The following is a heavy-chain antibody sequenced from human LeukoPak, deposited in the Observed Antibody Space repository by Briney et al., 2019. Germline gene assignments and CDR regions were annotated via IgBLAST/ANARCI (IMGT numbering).Heavy chain of an antibody. J-gene: IGHJ3*02. D-gene: IGHD4-17*01. CDR3: ARDGVSTVTYDAFDI. Sequence: ASVKVSCKASGYTFTSYGISWVRQAPGQGLEWMGWISAYNGNTNYAQKLQGRVTMTTDTSTNTVYMELRSLRSDDTAIYYCARDGVSTVTYDAFDIWGQGTMVTVSS. CDR1: GYTFTSYG. CDR2: ISAYNGNT. V-gene: IGHV1-18*01.